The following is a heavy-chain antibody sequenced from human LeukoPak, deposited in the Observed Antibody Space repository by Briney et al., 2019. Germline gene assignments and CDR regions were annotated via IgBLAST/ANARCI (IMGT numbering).Heavy chain of an antibody. V-gene: IGHV4-34*01. J-gene: IGHJ6*03. D-gene: IGHD2-15*01. Sequence: SETLSLTCAVYGGSFSGYYWSWIRQPPGKGLEWIGEINHSGSTNYNPSLKSRVTISVDTSKNQFSLKLSSVTAADAAVYYCARMGYCSGGSCSLPNYYYYYMDVWGKGTTVTVSS. CDR3: ARMGYCSGGSCSLPNYYYYYMDV. CDR2: INHSGST. CDR1: GGSFSGYY.